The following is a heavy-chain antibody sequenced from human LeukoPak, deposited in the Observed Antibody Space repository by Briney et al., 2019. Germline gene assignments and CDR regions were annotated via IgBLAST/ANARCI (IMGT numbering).Heavy chain of an antibody. CDR1: GYTFTGYY. V-gene: IGHV1-2*02. CDR2: INLDGGGA. D-gene: IGHD3-10*01. J-gene: IGHJ3*02. CDR3: AGDRGVGGGAFDI. Sequence: TSVKVSCKASGYTFTGYYMRWARQEPGQGLEWMGWINLDGGGANYAQKFEGRVTMTTDTSISTACMELSWLRTEDTAVYYCAGDRGVGGGAFDIWGQGTMVTVSS.